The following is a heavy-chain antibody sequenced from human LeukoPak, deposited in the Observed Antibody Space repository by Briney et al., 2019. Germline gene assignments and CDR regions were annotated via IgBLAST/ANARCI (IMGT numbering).Heavy chain of an antibody. J-gene: IGHJ4*02. CDR2: IYSGGST. CDR1: GFTVSSNY. D-gene: IGHD2-21*02. V-gene: IGHV3-53*01. CDR3: ARENCGGDCYSVYFDY. Sequence: PGGSLRLSCAASGFTVSSNYMSWVRQAPGKGLEWVSLIYSGGSTYYADSVKGRFTISRDNSKNTLYLEVNSLRAEDTAVYYCARENCGGDCYSVYFDYWGQGTLVTVSS.